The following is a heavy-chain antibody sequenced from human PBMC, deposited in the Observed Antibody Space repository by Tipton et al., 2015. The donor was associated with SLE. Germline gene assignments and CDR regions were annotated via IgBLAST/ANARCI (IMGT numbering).Heavy chain of an antibody. Sequence: TLSLTCTVSGVSISNFSWSWIRQPAGRGLVWIGSISHTGSTYYNPSLKSRVTISLDTSKNHFSLRLTSVTAADAAGYSCARSRESVNSAAFEIWGQGTMVSVSS. V-gene: IGHV4-4*07. CDR1: GVSISNFS. CDR3: ARSRESVNSAAFEI. CDR2: ISHTGST. J-gene: IGHJ3*02. D-gene: IGHD4-23*01.